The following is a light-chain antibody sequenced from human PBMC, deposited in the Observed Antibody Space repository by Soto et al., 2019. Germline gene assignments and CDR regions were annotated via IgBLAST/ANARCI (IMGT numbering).Light chain of an antibody. J-gene: IGKJ3*01. CDR3: QQSYRAPLT. V-gene: IGKV1-39*01. CDR1: QTINTY. CDR2: AAS. Sequence: DIQMTQSPSSLSASVGDRVTISCRVSQTINTYLNWYQQKPGKAPKLLIHAASSLQSGVPSRFSGSGSGTDFTLTISSLQPEDFATYYCQQSYRAPLTVGPGTKVDIK.